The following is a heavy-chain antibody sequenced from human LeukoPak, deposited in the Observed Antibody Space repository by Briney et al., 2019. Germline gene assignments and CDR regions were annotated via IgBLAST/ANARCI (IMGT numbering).Heavy chain of an antibody. J-gene: IGHJ4*02. D-gene: IGHD2-2*01. CDR3: RSRSPKLYCSSTSCLLDY. CDR1: GFTFSSYW. CDR2: ISYDGSNK. V-gene: IGHV3-30*03. Sequence: PGGSLRLSCAASGFTFSSYWMSWVRQAPGKGLEWVAVISYDGSNKYYADSVKGRFTISRDNSKNTLYLQMNSLRAEDTAVYYCRSRSPKLYCSSTSCLLDYWGQGTLVTVSS.